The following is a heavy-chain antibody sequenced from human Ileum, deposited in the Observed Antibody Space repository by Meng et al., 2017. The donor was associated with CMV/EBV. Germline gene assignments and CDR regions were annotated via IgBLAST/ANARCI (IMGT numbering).Heavy chain of an antibody. CDR2: IKQDGSVK. CDR3: ARDRSGDYEVDS. D-gene: IGHD4-17*01. J-gene: IGHJ4*02. Sequence: GESLKISCAASGFIFSRYWMCWVRQAPGKGLEWVANIKQDGSVKYYVDSMKGRFTISRDNAKNSLYLQMNSLRVDDTAVYFCARDRSGDYEVDSWGQGTLVTVSS. V-gene: IGHV3-7*01. CDR1: GFIFSRYW.